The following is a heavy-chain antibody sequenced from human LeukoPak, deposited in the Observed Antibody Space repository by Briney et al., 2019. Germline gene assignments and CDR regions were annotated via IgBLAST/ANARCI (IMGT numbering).Heavy chain of an antibody. V-gene: IGHV3-74*01. Sequence: GGSLRLSCAASGFTFSSYWMHWVRQAPGKGLVWVSRINTDGSSTSYADSVKGRFTISRDNAKNTLYLQMNSLRAEDTAAYYCARDSRIAVAGTRYYYYYMDVWGKGTTVTVSS. J-gene: IGHJ6*03. CDR1: GFTFSSYW. CDR2: INTDGSST. D-gene: IGHD6-19*01. CDR3: ARDSRIAVAGTRYYYYYMDV.